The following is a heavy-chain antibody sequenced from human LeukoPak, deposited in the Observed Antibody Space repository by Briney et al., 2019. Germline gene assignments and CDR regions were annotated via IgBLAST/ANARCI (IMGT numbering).Heavy chain of an antibody. CDR1: GFTFSSYE. CDR2: TTNSGLTI. CDR3: ARVLPYDYINRFDR. Sequence: PGGSLRLSCAASGFTFSSYEMNWVRQAPGKGLEWVSYTTNSGLTIYYADSVKGRFTVSKDNAKNSLYLQMNSLRAEDTAVYYCARVLPYDYINRFDRWGQGTLVTVSS. J-gene: IGHJ5*02. D-gene: IGHD4-11*01. V-gene: IGHV3-48*03.